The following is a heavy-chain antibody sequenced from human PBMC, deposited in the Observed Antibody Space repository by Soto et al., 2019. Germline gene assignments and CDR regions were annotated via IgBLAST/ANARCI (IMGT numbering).Heavy chain of an antibody. CDR2: ISYDGTDE. D-gene: IGHD1-1*01. CDR1: GFSFSSYG. V-gene: IGHV3-30*18. J-gene: IGHJ4*02. Sequence: QVQLVESGGGVVQPGRSLRLSCAASGFSFSSYGMHWVRQAPGKGLEWVAMISYDGTDEYYADSVKGRFTISRDNSKNVVYLQMISLRVEDTAVYYCAKQECDWNDPLDYWGQGTLVTVSS. CDR3: AKQECDWNDPLDY.